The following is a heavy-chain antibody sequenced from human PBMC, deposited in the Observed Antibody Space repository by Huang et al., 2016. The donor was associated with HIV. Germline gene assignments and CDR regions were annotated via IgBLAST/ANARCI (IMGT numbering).Heavy chain of an antibody. Sequence: QVQLVESGGGLVQPGRSLRLSCAASGFTFNNYAIHWVRQAPGKGREWVAFISYDLRNKVYADSVKGRFTISRDNSKSTLYLLMNSLRVDDTALYYCARSAVPGDGDWFDPWGQGTLVTVSS. V-gene: IGHV3-30*04. CDR2: ISYDLRNK. J-gene: IGHJ5*02. CDR1: GFTFNNYA. CDR3: ARSAVPGDGDWFDP. D-gene: IGHD6-19*01.